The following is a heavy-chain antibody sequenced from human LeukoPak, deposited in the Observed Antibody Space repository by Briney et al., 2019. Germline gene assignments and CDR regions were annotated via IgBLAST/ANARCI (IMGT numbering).Heavy chain of an antibody. V-gene: IGHV4-39*01. J-gene: IGHJ4*02. Sequence: SETLSLTCTVSGDSVTSDSYYWGWIRQPPRKGLEWIGSVFYRDRTYYNPSFRSRLTITVDTSKNQVSLKLRSVTAADTAIYYCVRHLVGVAESYFVDWGQGWQATVSS. CDR1: GDSVTSDSYY. CDR3: VRHLVGVAESYFVD. CDR2: VFYRDRT. D-gene: IGHD1-26*01.